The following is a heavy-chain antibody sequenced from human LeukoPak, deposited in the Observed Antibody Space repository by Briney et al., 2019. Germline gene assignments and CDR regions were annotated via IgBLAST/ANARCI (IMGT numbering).Heavy chain of an antibody. V-gene: IGHV1-69*06. CDR1: GCTFSSYA. J-gene: IGHJ4*02. D-gene: IGHD3-10*01. CDR3: AREVRSRYGSGSYDY. CDR2: IIPIVGTA. Sequence: SSVKVSCKASGCTFSSYAISWVRPAPGQGREWMGGIIPIVGTANYAQKFQGRVTITADKSTSTAYMELSSLRSEDTAVYYCAREVRSRYGSGSYDYWGQGTLVTVSS.